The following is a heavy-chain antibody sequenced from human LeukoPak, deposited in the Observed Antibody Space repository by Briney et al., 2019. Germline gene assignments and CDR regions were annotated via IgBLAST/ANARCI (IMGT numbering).Heavy chain of an antibody. J-gene: IGHJ4*02. V-gene: IGHV4-59*12. Sequence: SETLSLTCTVSVASISSTYWGWIRQPPGKGLEWIGYVYYSGTTYYNPSLKSRVTISVDTSKNQFSLKLSSVTAADTAVYYCARRHCNSGIFEYWGQGALVTVSS. CDR1: VASISSTY. CDR2: VYYSGTT. D-gene: IGHD6-19*01. CDR3: ARRHCNSGIFEY.